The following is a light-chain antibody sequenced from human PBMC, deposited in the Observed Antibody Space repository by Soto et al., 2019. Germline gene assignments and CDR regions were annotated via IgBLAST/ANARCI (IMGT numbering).Light chain of an antibody. V-gene: IGKV3D-15*01. CDR1: QSVSSY. CDR3: QQYNRWPLT. Sequence: EIVMTQSPAPLSVSPGERATLSCRASQSVSSYLAWYQQKPGQAPRLIIYGASTRATGIAARFSGRGSGTNCTLTISSLQPEDVAVYYCQQYNRWPLTLGGGTKVDIK. J-gene: IGKJ4*01. CDR2: GAS.